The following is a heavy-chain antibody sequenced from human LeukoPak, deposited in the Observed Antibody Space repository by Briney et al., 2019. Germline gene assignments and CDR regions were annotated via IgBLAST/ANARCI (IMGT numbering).Heavy chain of an antibody. CDR3: AKEKGSSGYYSTYQDY. D-gene: IGHD3-22*01. CDR1: GFTFSNYA. Sequence: GGSLRLSCTASGFTFSNYAMNWVRRAPGKGLEWVAVISYDGSNKYYADSVKGRFTISRDNSKNTLYLQMNSLRAEDTAVYYCAKEKGSSGYYSTYQDYWGQGTLVTVSS. CDR2: ISYDGSNK. V-gene: IGHV3-30*18. J-gene: IGHJ4*02.